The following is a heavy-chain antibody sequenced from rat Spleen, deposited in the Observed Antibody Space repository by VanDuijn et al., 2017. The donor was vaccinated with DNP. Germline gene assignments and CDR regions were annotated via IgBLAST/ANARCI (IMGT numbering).Heavy chain of an antibody. CDR1: GFSLTTYG. CDR2: IWGDGST. V-gene: IGHV2-77*01. CDR3: AGNYGSYGYAMDA. J-gene: IGHJ4*01. Sequence: QVQMKETGPGLVQTTQTLSVTCTVSGFSLTTYGVHWVRQAPGKGLEWMGIIWGDGSTNYNSALKSRLSISRDNSKSQVFLTINNLQTDDTAVYYCAGNYGSYGYAMDAWGQGTSVTVSS. D-gene: IGHD1-3*01.